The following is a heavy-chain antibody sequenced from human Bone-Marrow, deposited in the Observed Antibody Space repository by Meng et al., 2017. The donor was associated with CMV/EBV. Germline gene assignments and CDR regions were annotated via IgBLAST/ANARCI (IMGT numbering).Heavy chain of an antibody. Sequence: KIPVKTSGYSFTNYWIGWVRQVPGKGLEWMGIIYPDDSDTRYTPSFQGQVTISADKSISTAYLQWSSLKASDTAMYYCARQLWDGYNDWGQGTLVTVSS. V-gene: IGHV5-51*01. D-gene: IGHD5-24*01. CDR1: GYSFTNYW. CDR3: ARQLWDGYND. J-gene: IGHJ4*02. CDR2: IYPDDSDT.